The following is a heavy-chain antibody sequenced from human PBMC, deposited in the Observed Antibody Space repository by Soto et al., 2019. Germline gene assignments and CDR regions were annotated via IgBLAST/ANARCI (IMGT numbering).Heavy chain of an antibody. CDR3: AREKTSYGMDV. J-gene: IGHJ6*02. Sequence: ASVKVSCKASGGTFSSYAISWVRQATGQGLEWMGWMNPNSGNTGYAQKLQGRVTMTRNTSISTAYMELSSLRSEDTAVYYCAREKTSYGMDVWGQGTTVTVSS. V-gene: IGHV1-8*02. CDR1: GGTFSSYA. CDR2: MNPNSGNT.